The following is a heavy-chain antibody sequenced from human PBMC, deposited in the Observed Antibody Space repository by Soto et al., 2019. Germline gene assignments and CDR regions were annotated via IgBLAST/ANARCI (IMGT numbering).Heavy chain of an antibody. CDR3: ARATTVETGSY. CDR2: ISAYNGNT. V-gene: IGHV1-18*01. CDR1: GYNFTSYG. D-gene: IGHD4-17*01. Sequence: QVQLVQSGAEVKKPGASVKVSCKASGYNFTSYGISWVRQAPEQGLEWMGWISAYNGNTNYSQKFQGRGTMTTDTSTSTAYMELRSLRSDDTAVYYWARATTVETGSYWGQGTLVTFAS. J-gene: IGHJ4*02.